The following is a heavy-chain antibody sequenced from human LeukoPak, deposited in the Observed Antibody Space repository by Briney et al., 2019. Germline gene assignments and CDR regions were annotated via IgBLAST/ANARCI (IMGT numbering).Heavy chain of an antibody. CDR3: ARVPPSAHHLLSSDY. Sequence: ASVKVSCKASGYTFTGYYMRWVRQAPGQGLEWMVWINPNSGGTNYAQKFQGRVTMTTDTSTSTAYLELRSLRSDDTAVYYCARVPPSAHHLLSSDYWGQGTQVTVSS. V-gene: IGHV1-2*02. CDR1: GYTFTGYY. CDR2: INPNSGGT. J-gene: IGHJ4*02. D-gene: IGHD2-2*01.